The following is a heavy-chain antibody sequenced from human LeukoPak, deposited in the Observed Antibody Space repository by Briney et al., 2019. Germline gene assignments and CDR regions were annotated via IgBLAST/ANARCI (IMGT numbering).Heavy chain of an antibody. CDR1: GFTFSSYA. J-gene: IGHJ5*02. Sequence: GGSLRLSCAASGFTFSSYAMSWVRQAPGKGLEWVSFISGSGGSTYYADSVKGRFTISRDNSKNTLYLQMNSLRAEDTALYYCARANGPSYYYGSGSYSNWFDPWGQGTLVTVSS. CDR3: ARANGPSYYYGSGSYSNWFDP. D-gene: IGHD3-10*01. V-gene: IGHV3-23*01. CDR2: ISGSGGST.